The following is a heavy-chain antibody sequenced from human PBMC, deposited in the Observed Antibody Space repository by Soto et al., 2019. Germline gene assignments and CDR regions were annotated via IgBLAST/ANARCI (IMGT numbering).Heavy chain of an antibody. CDR3: ARGWYYGSGSYYNPYYYYYGMDV. J-gene: IGHJ6*02. D-gene: IGHD3-10*01. Sequence: SETLSLTCAVYGGSFSGYYWSWIRQPPGKGLEWIGEINHSGSTNYNPSLKSRVTISVDTSKNQFSLKLSSVTAADTAVYYCARGWYYGSGSYYNPYYYYYGMDVWGQGTTVTVSS. V-gene: IGHV4-34*01. CDR1: GGSFSGYY. CDR2: INHSGST.